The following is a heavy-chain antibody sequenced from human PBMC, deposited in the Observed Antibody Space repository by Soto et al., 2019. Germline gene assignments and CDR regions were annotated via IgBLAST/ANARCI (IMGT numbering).Heavy chain of an antibody. CDR2: IIPIFGTA. CDR1: GGTFSSYA. J-gene: IGHJ6*02. CDR3: ARVWFVELFGGMDV. V-gene: IGHV1-69*01. Sequence: QVQLVQSGAEVKKPGSSVKVSCKASGGTFSSYAISWVRQAPGQGLEWMGGIIPIFGTANYAQKFQGRVTITADESTSTAYVGLSSLRSEDTAVYYCARVWFVELFGGMDVWGQGTTVTVSS. D-gene: IGHD3-10*01.